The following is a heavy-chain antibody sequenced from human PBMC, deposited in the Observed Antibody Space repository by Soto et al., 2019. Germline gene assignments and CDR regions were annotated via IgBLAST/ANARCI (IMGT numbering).Heavy chain of an antibody. CDR1: GFTFKNYP. D-gene: IGHD3-10*01. J-gene: IGHJ5*02. CDR2: ISGSGAER. V-gene: IGHV3-23*01. CDR3: AKGSLIFGEGVYDWFDT. Sequence: EVQLLESGGGLGQPGGSLRLSCATSGFTFKNYPLAWVRQSAGKGLQWVSSISGSGAERSYADSVKGRFTISREDSQNTMSLQMNSLRVDDTARYVCAKGSLIFGEGVYDWFDTWGQGTLVVVSS.